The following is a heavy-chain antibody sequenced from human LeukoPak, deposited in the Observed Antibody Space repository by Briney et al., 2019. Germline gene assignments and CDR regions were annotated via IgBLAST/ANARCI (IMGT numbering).Heavy chain of an antibody. CDR3: ARNSGYDYYFDN. J-gene: IGHJ4*02. Sequence: PSETLSLTCTVSGGSISSYYWSWIRQPAGKGLEWIGRIRSSGSTNYNPSLKSRVTISVDTSTNQFSLNMSSVTAADTAVYYCARNSGYDYYFDNWGQGTLVTVSS. CDR1: GGSISSYY. V-gene: IGHV4-4*07. CDR2: IRSSGST. D-gene: IGHD5-12*01.